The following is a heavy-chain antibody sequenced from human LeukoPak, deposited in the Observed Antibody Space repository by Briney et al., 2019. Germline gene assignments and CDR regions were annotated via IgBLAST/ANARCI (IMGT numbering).Heavy chain of an antibody. Sequence: GGSLRLSCVASGFSVSSTYMSWVRQPPGKGLEWVSVIYSGGSTFYADSVKGRFTISRDNSKNTLYLQMNSLRAEDTAVYYCARDSNYDYWGQGTLVTVSS. CDR3: ARDSNYDY. CDR1: GFSVSSTY. D-gene: IGHD3-3*02. CDR2: IYSGGST. J-gene: IGHJ4*02. V-gene: IGHV3-66*01.